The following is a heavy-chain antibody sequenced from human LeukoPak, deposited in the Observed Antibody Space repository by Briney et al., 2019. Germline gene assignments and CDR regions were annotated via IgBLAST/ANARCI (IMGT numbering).Heavy chain of an antibody. CDR3: ARDGITGTTSSEFDP. J-gene: IGHJ5*02. V-gene: IGHV4-38-2*02. CDR2: IYHSGST. D-gene: IGHD1-7*01. Sequence: SETLSLTCTVSGYYISSGYYWGWIRQPPGKGLEWIGSIYHSGSTYYNPSLKSRVTISVDTSKNQFSLKLSSVTAADTAVYYCARDGITGTTSSEFDPWGQGTLVTVSS. CDR1: GYYISSGYY.